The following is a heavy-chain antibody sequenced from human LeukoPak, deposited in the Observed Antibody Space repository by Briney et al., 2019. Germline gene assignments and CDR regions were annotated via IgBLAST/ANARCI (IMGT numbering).Heavy chain of an antibody. CDR2: ISASSVTI. Sequence: QPGGSLRLSCAASGFTFSSYAMNWVRQAPGKGLEWVSYISASSVTIYDADSVKGRFTIFRDNAKNSLYLHMNSLRDEDTAVYYCARDPGFFDYWGQGTLVTVSS. V-gene: IGHV3-48*02. J-gene: IGHJ4*02. CDR1: GFTFSSYA. D-gene: IGHD7-27*01. CDR3: ARDPGFFDY.